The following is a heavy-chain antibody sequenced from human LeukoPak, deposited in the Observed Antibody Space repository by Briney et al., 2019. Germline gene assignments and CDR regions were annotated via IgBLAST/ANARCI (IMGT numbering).Heavy chain of an antibody. CDR3: ARRYLGSGSLPGL. Sequence: GASVKVSCKASGYTFTGYYMHWVRQAPGQGLDGRGRSNPNSGGTNYAQKFQGRVTMTRDTSISTAYMELSRLRSDDTAVYYCARRYLGSGSLPGLWGQGTLVTVSS. V-gene: IGHV1-2*06. CDR1: GYTFTGYY. J-gene: IGHJ4*02. D-gene: IGHD3-10*01. CDR2: SNPNSGGT.